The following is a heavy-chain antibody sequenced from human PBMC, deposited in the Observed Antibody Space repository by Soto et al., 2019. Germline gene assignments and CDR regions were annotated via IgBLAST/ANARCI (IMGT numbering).Heavy chain of an antibody. CDR1: GYSFTSYW. D-gene: IGHD3-10*01. Sequence: GESLKISCKGSGYSFTSYWIGWVRQMPGKGLEWVGIIYPGDSDTRYSPSFRGQVTISADKSISTAYLQWSSLKASDTAMYYCARQSYTRFRDAFDIWGQGTMVTVSS. J-gene: IGHJ3*02. CDR2: IYPGDSDT. CDR3: ARQSYTRFRDAFDI. V-gene: IGHV5-51*01.